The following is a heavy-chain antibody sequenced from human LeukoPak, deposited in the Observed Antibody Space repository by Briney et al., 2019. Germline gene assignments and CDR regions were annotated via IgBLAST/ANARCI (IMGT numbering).Heavy chain of an antibody. D-gene: IGHD2-15*01. J-gene: IGHJ3*02. CDR1: GGSFSGYY. CDR2: INHSGST. Sequence: SETLSLTCAVYGGSFSGYYWSWIRQPPGKGLEWLGEINHSGSTNYNPSLKSRVTISVDTSKNQFSLKLSSVTAADTAVYYCARGRTRYCSGGSCYLGAFDIWGQGTMVTVSS. V-gene: IGHV4-34*01. CDR3: ARGRTRYCSGGSCYLGAFDI.